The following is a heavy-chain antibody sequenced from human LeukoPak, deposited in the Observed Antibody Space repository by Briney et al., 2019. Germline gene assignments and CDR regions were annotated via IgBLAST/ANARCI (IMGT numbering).Heavy chain of an antibody. CDR1: GYTFTSYD. CDR3: ARVARGGAVAGFDY. J-gene: IGHJ4*02. CDR2: MNPNSGNT. D-gene: IGHD6-19*01. Sequence: ASVKVSCKASGYTFTSYDINWVRQATGQGLEWMGWMNPNSGNTGYAQKFQGRVTITRNTSISTAYMELSSLRSEDTAVYYCARVARGGAVAGFDYWGQGTLVTVSS. V-gene: IGHV1-8*03.